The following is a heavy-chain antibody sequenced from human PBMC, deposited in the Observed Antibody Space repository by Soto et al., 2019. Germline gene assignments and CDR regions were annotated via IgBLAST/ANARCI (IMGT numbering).Heavy chain of an antibody. D-gene: IGHD5-18*01. CDR3: ARAGIQLWLQDY. CDR1: GYTFTSYA. J-gene: IGHJ4*02. CDR2: INAGNGNT. Sequence: QVQLVQSGAEVKKPVASVKVSCKASGYTFTSYAMHWVRQAPGQSLEWMGWINAGNGNTKYSQKFQGRVTITRDTSASTAYMELSSLRSEDTAVYYCARAGIQLWLQDYWGQGTLVTVSS. V-gene: IGHV1-3*01.